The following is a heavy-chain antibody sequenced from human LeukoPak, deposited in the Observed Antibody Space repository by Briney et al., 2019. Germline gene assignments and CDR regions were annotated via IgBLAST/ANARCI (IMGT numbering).Heavy chain of an antibody. J-gene: IGHJ4*02. CDR2: IWYDGSNK. D-gene: IGHD3-10*01. CDR1: GLTFSSYG. CDR3: ARDYGSGIDC. Sequence: GGSLRLSCAASGLTFSSYGMHWVRQAPGKGLEWVAPIWYDGSNKYYADSVKGRFTISRDNSKNTLYLQMNSLRAEDTAVYYCARDYGSGIDCWGQGTLVTVSS. V-gene: IGHV3-33*01.